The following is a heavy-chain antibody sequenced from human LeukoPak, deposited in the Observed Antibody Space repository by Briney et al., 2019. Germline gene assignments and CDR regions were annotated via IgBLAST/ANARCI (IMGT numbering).Heavy chain of an antibody. D-gene: IGHD3-3*01. V-gene: IGHV3-30-3*01. Sequence: GGSLRLSCAASGFTFSSYAMHWVRQAPGKGLGWVAVISYDGSNKYYADSVKGRFTISRDNSKNTLYLQMNSLRAEDTAVYYCARGPGITIFGVVDFDYWGQGTLVTVSS. CDR1: GFTFSSYA. CDR2: ISYDGSNK. J-gene: IGHJ4*02. CDR3: ARGPGITIFGVVDFDY.